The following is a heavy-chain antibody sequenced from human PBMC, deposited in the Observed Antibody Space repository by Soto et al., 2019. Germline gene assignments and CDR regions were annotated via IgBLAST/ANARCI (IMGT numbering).Heavy chain of an antibody. J-gene: IGHJ4*02. Sequence: SETLSLTCAVYGGSFSGYHWSWIRQPPGKGLERIGEINHSGSTNYNPSLKSRVTISVDTSKNQFSLRLSSVTAADTAVYYCVRDAYSSSHFDYWGQGTLVTVSS. CDR1: GGSFSGYH. CDR2: INHSGST. V-gene: IGHV4-34*01. CDR3: VRDAYSSSHFDY. D-gene: IGHD6-6*01.